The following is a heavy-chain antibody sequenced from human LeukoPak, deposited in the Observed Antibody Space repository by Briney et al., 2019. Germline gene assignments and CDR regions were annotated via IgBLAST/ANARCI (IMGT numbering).Heavy chain of an antibody. Sequence: ASVKVSCKTSGYTFSNYGITWVRQAPGQGLEWMGWISAYNGNTDSAQKLQGRVTMTTDTSTSTAYMELRSLRSDDTAVYYCARQGHGSSSRDYYYFMDVWGKGTTVTVS. J-gene: IGHJ6*03. D-gene: IGHD6-6*01. CDR3: ARQGHGSSSRDYYYFMDV. CDR2: ISAYNGNT. CDR1: GYTFSNYG. V-gene: IGHV1-18*01.